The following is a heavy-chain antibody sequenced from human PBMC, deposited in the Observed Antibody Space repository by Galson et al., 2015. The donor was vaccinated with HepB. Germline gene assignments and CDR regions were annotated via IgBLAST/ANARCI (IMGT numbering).Heavy chain of an antibody. J-gene: IGHJ3*02. CDR3: ARAVVTASDAFDI. CDR1: GGSISSGGYY. D-gene: IGHD2-21*02. CDR2: IYYSGGT. Sequence: TLSLTCPVSGGSISSGGYYWSWIRQHPGKGLEWIGYIYYSGGTYYNPSPRSRVTISVDTSKNQFSLKLSSVTAADTAVYYCARAVVTASDAFDIWGQGTMVTVSS. V-gene: IGHV4-31*03.